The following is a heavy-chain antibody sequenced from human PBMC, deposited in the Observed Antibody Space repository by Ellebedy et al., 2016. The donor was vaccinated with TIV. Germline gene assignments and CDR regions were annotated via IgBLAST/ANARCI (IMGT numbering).Heavy chain of an antibody. D-gene: IGHD3-9*01. CDR1: GLTLPRPY. CDR3: ARETARYFDWDH. Sequence: PGGSLRPSCAASGLTLPRPYTHWVRQPPGNGLQWAERIYTDGRSTTHADSMEGGFTISRDNAKNTVYLEMNRLRAEDTAIYYCARETARYFDWDHWGQGTLVTVSS. CDR2: IYTDGRST. V-gene: IGHV3-74*03. J-gene: IGHJ4*02.